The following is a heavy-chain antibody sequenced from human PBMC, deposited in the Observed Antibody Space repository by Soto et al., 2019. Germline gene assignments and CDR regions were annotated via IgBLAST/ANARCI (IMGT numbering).Heavy chain of an antibody. D-gene: IGHD3-9*01. CDR3: ARGDILTGYYTSAPNFDY. CDR1: GYTFTGYY. CDR2: INPNSGGT. J-gene: IGHJ4*02. Sequence: QVQLVQSGAEVKKPGASVKVSCKASGYTFTGYYMHWVRQAPGQGLEWMGWINPNSGGTNYAQKFQGWVTMTRDTSISTPYMELSRLRSDDTAVYYCARGDILTGYYTSAPNFDYWGQRTLVTVSS. V-gene: IGHV1-2*04.